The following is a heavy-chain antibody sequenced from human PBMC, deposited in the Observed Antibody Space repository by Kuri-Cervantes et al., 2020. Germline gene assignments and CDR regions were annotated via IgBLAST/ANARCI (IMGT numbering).Heavy chain of an antibody. V-gene: IGHV3-23*01. CDR1: GFTFSSYA. CDR2: ISGSGGST. CDR3: LTARRSPYWYFDL. Sequence: GESLKISCAASGFTFSSYAMSWVRQAPGKGLEWVSAISGSGGSTYYADSVKGRFTISRDNSKNTLYLQMNSLRAEDTAVYYCLTARRSPYWYFDLWGKGTTVTVSS. J-gene: IGHJ6*04. D-gene: IGHD2-8*02.